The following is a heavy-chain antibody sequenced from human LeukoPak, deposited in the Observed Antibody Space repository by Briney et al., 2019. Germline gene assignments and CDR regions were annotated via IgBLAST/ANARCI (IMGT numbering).Heavy chain of an antibody. J-gene: IGHJ5*02. CDR3: AARYCTNGVCYNGFDP. V-gene: IGHV1-58*02. CDR2: IVVGSGNT. Sequence: ETSVKVSCKASGFTFTSSAMQWVRQARGQRLEWIGWIVVGSGNTNYAQKFQERVTITRDMSTSTAYMEPSSLRSEDTAVYYCAARYCTNGVCYNGFDPWGQGTLVTVSS. CDR1: GFTFTSSA. D-gene: IGHD2-8*01.